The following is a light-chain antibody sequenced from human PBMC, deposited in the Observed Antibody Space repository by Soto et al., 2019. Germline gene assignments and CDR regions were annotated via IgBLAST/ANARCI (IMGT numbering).Light chain of an antibody. CDR1: QSVSSY. V-gene: IGKV3-11*01. J-gene: IGKJ2*01. Sequence: EIVLTQSPATLSLSPGERATLSCRVSQSVSSYLAWYQQKPGQAPRLLIYDASNRATGIPARFSGSGSGTDFTLTISSLEPEDFVVYYCQQRSNSPPYTFGQGTKLEIK. CDR3: QQRSNSPPYT. CDR2: DAS.